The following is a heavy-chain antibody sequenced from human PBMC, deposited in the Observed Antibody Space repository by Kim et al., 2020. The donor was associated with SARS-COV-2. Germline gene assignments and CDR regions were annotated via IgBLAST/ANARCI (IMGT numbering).Heavy chain of an antibody. CDR2: SRDKANDYSI. CDR3: ARTSPGYCFDF. CDR1: GFTFSDHY. Sequence: GGSLRLSCAVSGFTFSDHYMDWVRQAQGKGLEWVGRSRDKANDYSIEYAASVRGRFTISRDDSKNSLYLQMNSLKTEDTAVYYCARTSPGYCFDFWGLGT. D-gene: IGHD2-15*01. J-gene: IGHJ4*02. V-gene: IGHV3-72*01.